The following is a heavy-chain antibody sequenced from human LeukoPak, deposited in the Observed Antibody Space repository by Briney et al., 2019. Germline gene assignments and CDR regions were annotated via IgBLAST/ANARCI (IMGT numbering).Heavy chain of an antibody. Sequence: GGSLRLSCAASGFTFSDSGIHWVRQAPGKGLEWVAVISYDGRNKYYADSVKGRFTISRDNSKNTLYLQMNSLRAEDTAVYYCAKDQNSHFDYWGQGTLVTVSS. J-gene: IGHJ4*02. CDR3: AKDQNSHFDY. D-gene: IGHD2/OR15-2a*01. CDR2: ISYDGRNK. CDR1: GFTFSDSG. V-gene: IGHV3-30*18.